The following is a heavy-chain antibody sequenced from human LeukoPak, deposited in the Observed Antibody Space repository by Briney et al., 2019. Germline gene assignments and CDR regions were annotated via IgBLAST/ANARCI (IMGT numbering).Heavy chain of an antibody. D-gene: IGHD3-9*01. CDR2: ISAYNGNT. CDR1: GYTFTSYG. CDR3: ARWGAAGYDILTGYYPFDY. Sequence: ASVKVSCKASGYTFTSYGISWVRQAPGQGLEWMGWISAYNGNTNYAQKLQGRVTMTTDTSTSTAYMELRSLRSDDTAVYYCARWGAAGYDILTGYYPFDYWGQGTLVTVSS. J-gene: IGHJ4*02. V-gene: IGHV1-18*01.